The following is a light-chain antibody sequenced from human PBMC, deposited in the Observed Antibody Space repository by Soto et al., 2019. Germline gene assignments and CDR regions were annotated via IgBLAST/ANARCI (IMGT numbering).Light chain of an antibody. Sequence: EIVLTQSPGTLSLSPGERATLSCRASQSVSSSFLAWYQQKPGQAPRLLIYGASSRATGIPDRFSGSGSGTDFPLTISRLEGEDFAVYYCQQYDSSPWTVDQGTMVEIK. CDR1: QSVSSSF. CDR2: GAS. CDR3: QQYDSSPWT. V-gene: IGKV3-20*01. J-gene: IGKJ1*01.